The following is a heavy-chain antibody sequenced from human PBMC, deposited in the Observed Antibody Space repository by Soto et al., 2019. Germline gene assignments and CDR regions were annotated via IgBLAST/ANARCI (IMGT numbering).Heavy chain of an antibody. CDR2: ISGSGGSK. J-gene: IGHJ5*02. Sequence: WTAARVTLKSSAVGWVLQTTRKGLEWVSAISGSGGSKYDADSVKGTFTISRDNGKNTLYLQMNSLRAEDPAVSYCARDGCSGSNCLTWFDPWGQGTLVTVSS. CDR3: ARDGCSGSNCLTWFDP. CDR1: RVTLKSSA. V-gene: IGHV3-23*01. D-gene: IGHD2-15*01.